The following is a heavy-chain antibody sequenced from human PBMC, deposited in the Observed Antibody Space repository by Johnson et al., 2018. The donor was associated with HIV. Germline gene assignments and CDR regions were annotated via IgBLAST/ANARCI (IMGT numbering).Heavy chain of an antibody. CDR1: GFTFSSYA. CDR3: ARAVGAGGI. CDR2: TRNKANSYTT. Sequence: VQLVESGGGLVQPGGSLRLSCAASGFTFSSYAMSWVRQTPGKGLEWVGRTRNKANSYTTEYAASVKGRFTISRDDSKNSLYLQMNSLKTEDTAVYYCARAVGAGGIWGQGTMVTVSS. J-gene: IGHJ3*02. V-gene: IGHV3-72*01. D-gene: IGHD1-26*01.